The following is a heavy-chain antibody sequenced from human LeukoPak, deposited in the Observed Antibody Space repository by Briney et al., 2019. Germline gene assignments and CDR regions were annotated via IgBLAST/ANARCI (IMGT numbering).Heavy chain of an antibody. CDR2: IYYSGST. CDR1: GGSISSGGYY. J-gene: IGHJ3*02. CDR3: ARAGMATIKPSMDAFDI. V-gene: IGHV4-31*03. D-gene: IGHD5-24*01. Sequence: SETLSLTCTVSGGSISSGGYYWSWIRQHPGKGLEWIGYIYYSGSTYYNPSLKSRVTISVDTSKNQFSLKLSSVTAADTAVYYCARAGMATIKPSMDAFDIWGQGTMVTVSS.